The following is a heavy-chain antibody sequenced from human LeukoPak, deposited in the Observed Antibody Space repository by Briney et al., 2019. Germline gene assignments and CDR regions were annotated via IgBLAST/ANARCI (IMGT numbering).Heavy chain of an antibody. J-gene: IGHJ3*02. CDR3: ARGKWEPRYAFDI. CDR1: GGSFSGYY. Sequence: SETLSLTCAVYGGSFSGYYWSWIRQPPGKGLEWIGEIYHSGSTNYNPSLKSRVTISVDKSKTQFSLKLSSVTAADTAVYYCARGKWEPRYAFDIWGQGTMVTVSS. V-gene: IGHV4-34*01. D-gene: IGHD1-26*01. CDR2: IYHSGST.